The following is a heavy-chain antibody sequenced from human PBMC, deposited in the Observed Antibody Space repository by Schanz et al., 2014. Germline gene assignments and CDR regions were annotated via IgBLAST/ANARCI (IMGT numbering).Heavy chain of an antibody. V-gene: IGHV3-23*04. D-gene: IGHD3-10*01. J-gene: IGHJ3*02. CDR1: GFTFSTHA. Sequence: EVQLVESGGGLVQPGGSLRLSCAASGFTFSTHAMSWVRQAPGKGLEWVSSFNDGGVNKYYADSVKGRFTISRDNSKNTLYLQMNSLRAEDTAVYYCAKGRFGELSAFDIWGQGTMVTVSS. CDR3: AKGRFGELSAFDI. CDR2: FNDGGVNK.